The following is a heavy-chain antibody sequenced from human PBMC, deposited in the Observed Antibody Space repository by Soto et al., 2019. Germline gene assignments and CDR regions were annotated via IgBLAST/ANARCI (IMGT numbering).Heavy chain of an antibody. V-gene: IGHV1-2*04. J-gene: IGHJ6*02. D-gene: IGHD2-15*01. Sequence: ASVKVSCKASGYTFTGYYMHWVRQAPGQGLEWMGWINPNSGGTNYAQKFQGWVTMTRDTSISTAYMELSRLRSDDTAVYYCASAAATKTPIYGMDVRGQGTTVTVSS. CDR2: INPNSGGT. CDR1: GYTFTGYY. CDR3: ASAAATKTPIYGMDV.